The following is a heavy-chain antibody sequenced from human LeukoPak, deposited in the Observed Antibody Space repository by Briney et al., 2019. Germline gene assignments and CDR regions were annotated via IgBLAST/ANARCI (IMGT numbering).Heavy chain of an antibody. D-gene: IGHD3-3*01. CDR3: ARTTYYDFWTGDPYFDY. CDR2: INPNSGGT. Sequence: GASVKVSCKASGYTFTGYYMHWVRQAPGQGLEWMGWINPNSGGTNYAQKFQGRVTMTRDTSISTAYMELSRLRSDDTAVYYCARTTYYDFWTGDPYFDYWSQGTLITVSS. J-gene: IGHJ4*02. V-gene: IGHV1-2*02. CDR1: GYTFTGYY.